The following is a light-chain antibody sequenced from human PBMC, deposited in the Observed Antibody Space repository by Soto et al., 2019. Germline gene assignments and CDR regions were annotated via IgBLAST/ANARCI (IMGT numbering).Light chain of an antibody. V-gene: IGKV3-20*01. J-gene: IGKJ1*01. CDR3: QQSYSTPLT. CDR2: GVS. CDR1: QSVSSNY. Sequence: PGERATLSCGASQSVSSNYFAWYQQKPGQAPRLLIYGVSSRPTGIPDRFSGSGSGTDFTLTISSLQPEDFATYYCQQSYSTPLTFGQGTKVDIK.